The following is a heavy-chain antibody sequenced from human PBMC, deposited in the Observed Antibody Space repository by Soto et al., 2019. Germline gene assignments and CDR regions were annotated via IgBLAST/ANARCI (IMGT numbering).Heavy chain of an antibody. Sequence: GGSLRLSCAASGFTFSNYGMSWVRQPPGKGLEWVATISGNGADTYYPDSVKGRFTISRDNSKNMVCLQMSSLRVDDMATYYCAKDSATFGRFDFWGQGTLVTVSS. CDR1: GFTFSNYG. V-gene: IGHV3-23*01. D-gene: IGHD2-15*01. J-gene: IGHJ4*02. CDR3: AKDSATFGRFDF. CDR2: ISGNGADT.